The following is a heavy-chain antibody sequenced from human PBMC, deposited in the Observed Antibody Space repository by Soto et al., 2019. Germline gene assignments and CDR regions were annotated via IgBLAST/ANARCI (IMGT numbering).Heavy chain of an antibody. CDR2: IWYDGSNK. J-gene: IGHJ4*02. V-gene: IGHV3-33*01. D-gene: IGHD2-21*01. CDR1: GFTFSSYG. Sequence: QVQLVESGGGVVQPGRSLRLSCAASGFTFSSYGMHWVRQAPGKGLEWAAVIWYDGSNKYYADSVKGRFTISRDNSKNTLYLQMNSLRAEDTAVYYCARDGGGVDYWGQGTLVTVSS. CDR3: ARDGGGVDY.